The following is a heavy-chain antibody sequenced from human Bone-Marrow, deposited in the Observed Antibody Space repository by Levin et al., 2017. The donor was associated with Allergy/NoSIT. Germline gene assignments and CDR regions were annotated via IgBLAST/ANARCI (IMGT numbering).Heavy chain of an antibody. D-gene: IGHD2-21*02. CDR2: ISYDGSNK. J-gene: IGHJ6*02. V-gene: IGHV3-30*04. CDR1: GFTFSSYA. Sequence: GGSLRLSCAASGFTFSSYAMHWVRQAPGKGLEWVAVISYDGSNKYYADSVKGRFTISRDNSKNTLYLQMNSLRAEDTAVYYCAREIVVVTAMIGHHYYYGMDGWGQGTTVTVSS. CDR3: AREIVVVTAMIGHHYYYGMDG.